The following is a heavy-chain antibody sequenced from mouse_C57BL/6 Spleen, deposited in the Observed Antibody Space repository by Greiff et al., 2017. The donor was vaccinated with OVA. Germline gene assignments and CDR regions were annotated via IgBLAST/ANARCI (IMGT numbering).Heavy chain of an antibody. CDR1: GFTFSDYG. CDR3: AKIYYGKWYFDV. CDR2: ISSGSSTI. Sequence: EVMLVESGGGLVKPGGSLKLSCAASGFTFSDYGMHWVRQAPEKGLEWVACISSGSSTIYYADTVKGRFTISRDNAKNTLFLQMTSLRSEDTAMYYCAKIYYGKWYFDVWGTGTTVTVSS. V-gene: IGHV5-17*01. D-gene: IGHD2-1*01. J-gene: IGHJ1*03.